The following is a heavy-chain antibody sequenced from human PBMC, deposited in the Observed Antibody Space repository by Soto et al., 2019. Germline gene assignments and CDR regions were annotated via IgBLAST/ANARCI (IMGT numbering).Heavy chain of an antibody. CDR3: VRSSGLVCSSTRCYSPWFDP. V-gene: IGHV3-48*03. D-gene: IGHD2-2*02. CDR2: ISGNGNRI. Sequence: EVLLVESGGGLVQPGGSLRLSCAASGFTFSDYEINWVRQAPGRGLEWVSSISGNGNRIDYADSVKGRFTISRDNAQNSVFLQMSRLGAEDTAAYYCVRSSGLVCSSTRCYSPWFDPWGQGTLVTVSS. J-gene: IGHJ5*02. CDR1: GFTFSDYE.